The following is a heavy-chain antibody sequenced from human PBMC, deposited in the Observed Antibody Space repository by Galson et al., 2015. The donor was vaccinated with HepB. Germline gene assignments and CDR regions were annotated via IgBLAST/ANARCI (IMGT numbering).Heavy chain of an antibody. D-gene: IGHD3-10*01. V-gene: IGHV3-30*04. CDR3: ARDYGSGSYPPSYYFDY. Sequence: SLRLSCAASGFTFSSYAMHWVRQAPGKGLEWVAVISYDGSNKYYADSVKGRFTISRDNSKNTLYLQMNSLRAEDTAVYYCARDYGSGSYPPSYYFDYWGQGTLVTVSS. CDR2: ISYDGSNK. CDR1: GFTFSSYA. J-gene: IGHJ4*02.